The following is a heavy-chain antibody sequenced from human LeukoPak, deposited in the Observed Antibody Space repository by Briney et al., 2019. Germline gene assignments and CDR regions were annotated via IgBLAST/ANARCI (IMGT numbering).Heavy chain of an antibody. D-gene: IGHD6-19*01. V-gene: IGHV1-18*01. J-gene: IGHJ4*02. Sequence: ASVKVSCKASGYTFTSYGISWVRQAPGQGVEWMGWISAYNGNTNYAQKLQGRVTMTTDTSTSTAYMELRSLRSDDTAVYYCARDRYSSGWYVPAYWGQGTLVTVSS. CDR2: ISAYNGNT. CDR3: ARDRYSSGWYVPAY. CDR1: GYTFTSYG.